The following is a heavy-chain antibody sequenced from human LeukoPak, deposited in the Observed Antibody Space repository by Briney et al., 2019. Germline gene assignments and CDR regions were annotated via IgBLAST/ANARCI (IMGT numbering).Heavy chain of an antibody. CDR2: IYWNEDK. D-gene: IGHD2-15*01. Sequence: SGPTLVKPTQTLTLTCTFSGFSLTTSGVSVGWIRQPPGKALEWLALIYWNEDKRYSPSLESRLTITKDTSKNQVVLTMTSMDPVDTGTYYCAHSQSGDCGGDSCLNWFDPWGQGTLVTVSS. V-gene: IGHV2-5*01. J-gene: IGHJ5*02. CDR3: AHSQSGDCGGDSCLNWFDP. CDR1: GFSLTTSGVS.